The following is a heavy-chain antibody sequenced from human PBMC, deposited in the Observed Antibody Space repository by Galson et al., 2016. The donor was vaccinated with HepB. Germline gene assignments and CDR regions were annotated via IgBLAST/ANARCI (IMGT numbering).Heavy chain of an antibody. CDR1: GFTFSSYV. D-gene: IGHD3-16*02. CDR3: AKRGARYGYYFDS. V-gene: IGHV3-23*01. CDR2: ISGSSGDT. J-gene: IGHJ4*02. Sequence: SLRLSCAASGFTFSSYVMSWVRQAPGKGLEWVSSISGSSGDTKYADSVKGRFTISRDDSKNTVSLQMNTLRAEDTAVYYCAKRGARYGYYFDSWGQGTLVTVSS.